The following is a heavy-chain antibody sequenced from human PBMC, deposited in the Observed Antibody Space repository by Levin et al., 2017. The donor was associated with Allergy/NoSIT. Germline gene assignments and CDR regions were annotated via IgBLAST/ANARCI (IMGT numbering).Heavy chain of an antibody. V-gene: IGHV3-7*01. CDR2: IKEDGSEK. J-gene: IGHJ4*02. CDR1: GFTFRSFG. CDR3: ARSLSGYDNFDY. Sequence: GESLKISYAASGFTFRSFGMSWVRQAPGKGLEWVANIKEDGSEKYYVDSVKGRFTISRDNAKNSLYLQMNSLRAADTAVYYCARSLSGYDNFDYWGQGTLVTVSS. D-gene: IGHD5-12*01.